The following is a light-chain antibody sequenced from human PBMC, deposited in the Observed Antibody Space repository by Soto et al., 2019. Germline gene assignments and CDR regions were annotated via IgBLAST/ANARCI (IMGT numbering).Light chain of an antibody. CDR2: DAS. CDR1: QSISSW. Sequence: DIQMTQSPSTLSASVGDIATITCRASQSISSWLAWYQQKPGKAPKLLIYDASSLESGVPSRFSGRGSGTEFTLTISSLQPDDFATYYCQQYNSYWTFGQGTKVDIK. V-gene: IGKV1-5*01. CDR3: QQYNSYWT. J-gene: IGKJ1*01.